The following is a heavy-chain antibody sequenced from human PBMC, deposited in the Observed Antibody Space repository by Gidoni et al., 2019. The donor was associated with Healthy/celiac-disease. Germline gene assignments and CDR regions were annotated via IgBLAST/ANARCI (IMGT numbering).Heavy chain of an antibody. D-gene: IGHD1-26*01. J-gene: IGHJ3*02. V-gene: IGHV3-33*01. Sequence: QVQLVESGGGVVQPGRSLRLSCAASGFTFSSYGMHWVRQAPGKGLVWVAVIWYDGSNKYYADSVKGRFTISRDNSKNTLYLQMNSLRAEDTAVYYCARDQGSGSYYADAFDIWGQGTMVTVSS. CDR3: ARDQGSGSYYADAFDI. CDR2: IWYDGSNK. CDR1: GFTFSSYG.